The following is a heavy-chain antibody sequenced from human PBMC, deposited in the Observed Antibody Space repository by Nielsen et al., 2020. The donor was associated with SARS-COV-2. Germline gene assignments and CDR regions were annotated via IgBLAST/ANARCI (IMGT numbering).Heavy chain of an antibody. CDR3: ARDMITFGGVIVPAYYYYGMDV. V-gene: IGHV1-69*01. Sequence: WVRQAPGQGLEWMGWINPNSGGTNYAQKFQGRVTITADESTSTAYMELSSLRSEDTAVYYCARDMITFGGVIVPAYYYYGMDVWGQGTTVTVSS. CDR2: INPNSGGT. D-gene: IGHD3-16*02. J-gene: IGHJ6*02.